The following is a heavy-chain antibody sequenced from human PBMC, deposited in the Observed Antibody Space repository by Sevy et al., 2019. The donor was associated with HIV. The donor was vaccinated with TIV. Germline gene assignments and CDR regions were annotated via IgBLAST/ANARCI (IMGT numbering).Heavy chain of an antibody. CDR2: IYSGGST. V-gene: IGHV3-53*01. CDR1: GFTVSSNY. D-gene: IGHD4-17*01. Sequence: GGSLRLSCAASGFTVSSNYMSWVRQAPGKGLEWVSVIYSGGSTYYADSVKGRFTIPRDNSKNTLYLQMNSLRAENTAVYYCERESLTVILRGGAFDTWGQGKMVTVSS. J-gene: IGHJ3*02. CDR3: ERESLTVILRGGAFDT.